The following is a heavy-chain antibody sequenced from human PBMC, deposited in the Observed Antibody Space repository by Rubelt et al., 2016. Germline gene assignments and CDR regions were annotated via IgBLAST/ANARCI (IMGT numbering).Heavy chain of an antibody. Sequence: EVQLLESGGGLVQPGGSLRLSCVASGFTFSDFGMHWVRQAPGKGLEWVSGISTGGGSTYYADPVKGRFTISRDNSQKTVDLQMNSLRADDTAVYYCAVIAAAGSCDYWGQGTLVTVSS. J-gene: IGHJ4*02. CDR1: GFTFSDFG. CDR2: ISTGGGST. CDR3: AVIAAAGSCDY. D-gene: IGHD6-25*01. V-gene: IGHV3-23*01.